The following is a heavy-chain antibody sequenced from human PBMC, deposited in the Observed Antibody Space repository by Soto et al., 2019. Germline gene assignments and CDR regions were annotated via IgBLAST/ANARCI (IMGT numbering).Heavy chain of an antibody. CDR3: ARLSRELRYFDY. V-gene: IGHV4-30-4*01. D-gene: IGHD1-26*01. CDR2: IYYSGST. J-gene: IGHJ4*02. Sequence: SETLSLTXTVSGGSISSGDYYWSWIRQPPGKGLEWIGYIYYSGSTYYNPSLKSRVTISVDTSKNQFSLKLSSVTAADTAVYYCARLSRELRYFDYWGQGTLVTVSS. CDR1: GGSISSGDYY.